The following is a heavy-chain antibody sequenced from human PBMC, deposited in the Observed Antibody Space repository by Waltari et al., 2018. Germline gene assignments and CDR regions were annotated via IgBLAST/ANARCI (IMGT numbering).Heavy chain of an antibody. V-gene: IGHV3-33*01. J-gene: IGHJ3*02. CDR1: GFPFHNHG. D-gene: IGHD3-3*01. CDR3: ARGDGGSGLGASDI. Sequence: QVQLVESGGGVVQSGRSLRLSRVGSGFPFHNHGMTWVRPAPGKGLEWVAVIWYDGSNKNYVDAVKGRFTISRDNSKNTMYLEMNRLRAEDTAVYFCARGDGGSGLGASDIWGQGTMVTVSS. CDR2: IWYDGSNK.